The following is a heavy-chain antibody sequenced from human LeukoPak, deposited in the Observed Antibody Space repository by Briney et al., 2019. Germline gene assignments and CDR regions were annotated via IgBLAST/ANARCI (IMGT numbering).Heavy chain of an antibody. J-gene: IGHJ4*02. CDR1: GDSVSSNSAA. V-gene: IGHV6-1*01. CDR2: TYYRSKWYN. Sequence: SQTLSLTCAISGDSVSSNSAAWNWIRQSPSRGLEWLGRTYYRSKWYNDYAVSVKSRITINPDTSKNQFSLQLNSVTPEDTAVYYCARDPIASIAAAANSEGVFDYWGQGTLVTVSS. D-gene: IGHD6-13*01. CDR3: ARDPIASIAAAANSEGVFDY.